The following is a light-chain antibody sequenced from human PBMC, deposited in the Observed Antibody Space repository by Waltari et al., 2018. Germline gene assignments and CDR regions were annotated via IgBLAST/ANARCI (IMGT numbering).Light chain of an antibody. Sequence: DVVMTQSPLSLPVTLGQPASTSCRSSQSLVSSDGNTYFNWVHQRPGQSPRLLRYKVSNRDSGVPDRFGGSGSGTDFTLRISRVEAEDVGVYYCMQGTHRPWTFGQGTKVEIK. V-gene: IGKV2-30*01. CDR2: KVS. J-gene: IGKJ1*01. CDR1: QSLVSSDGNTY. CDR3: MQGTHRPWT.